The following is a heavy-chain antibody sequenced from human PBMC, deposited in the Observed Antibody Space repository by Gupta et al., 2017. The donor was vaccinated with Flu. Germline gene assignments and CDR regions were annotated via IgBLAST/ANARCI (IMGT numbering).Heavy chain of an antibody. CDR1: GFTFTSYG. J-gene: IGHJ4*02. D-gene: IGHD2-21*01. Sequence: EAQLVESGGGVAQTGGSLGLSCVGSGFTFTSYGMTWVRQPPAKGLEWLAYISPSSQTTYIADSVEGRFTISRDNAKNSVSLQLNSLRAEDTAVYYCAREGYCGGENCTSRRSLDNWGQGTLVTVSS. CDR2: ISPSSQTT. V-gene: IGHV3-48*01. CDR3: AREGYCGGENCTSRRSLDN.